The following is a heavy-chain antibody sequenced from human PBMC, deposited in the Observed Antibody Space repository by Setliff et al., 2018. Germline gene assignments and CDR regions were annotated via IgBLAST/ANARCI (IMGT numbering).Heavy chain of an antibody. V-gene: IGHV4-4*08. CDR1: GGSISSYY. CDR3: ARGPLDFVVVPAAAKFDY. J-gene: IGHJ4*02. Sequence: NPSETLSLTCTVSGGSISSYYWSWIRQPPGKGLEWIGYVYTSGSTNYNTSLKSRVTISLDTSKNRFSLKLSSVTAADTAVYYCARGPLDFVVVPAAAKFDYWGRGTLVTVSS. CDR2: VYTSGST. D-gene: IGHD2-2*01.